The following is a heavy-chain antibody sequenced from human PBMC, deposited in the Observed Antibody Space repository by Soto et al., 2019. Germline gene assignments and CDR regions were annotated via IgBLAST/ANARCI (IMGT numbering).Heavy chain of an antibody. Sequence: QVQLVQSGAEVKKPGSSVKVSCKASGGTFSNYAINWVRRAPGQGLEWMGGIIPIFGTGNYAQKFQGRVTITADESTSTAYLDLSGLRPEDTAVYYCARPVEMATISRSYLFYWGQGTLVTVSS. V-gene: IGHV1-69*01. CDR2: IIPIFGTG. D-gene: IGHD5-12*01. J-gene: IGHJ4*02. CDR3: ARPVEMATISRSYLFY. CDR1: GGTFSNYA.